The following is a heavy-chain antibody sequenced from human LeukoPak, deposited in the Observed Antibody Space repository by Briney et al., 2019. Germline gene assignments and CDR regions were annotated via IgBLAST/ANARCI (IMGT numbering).Heavy chain of an antibody. CDR2: MYHSGST. Sequence: SETLSLTCAVSGGSISSSNWWSWVRQPPGKGLEWIGTMYHSGSTNYNPSLKSRVTISVDTSKNQFSLKLSSVTAADTAVYFCARGFRGGNFDYWGQGTLVTVSS. D-gene: IGHD3-16*01. J-gene: IGHJ4*02. CDR1: GGSISSSNW. V-gene: IGHV4-4*02. CDR3: ARGFRGGNFDY.